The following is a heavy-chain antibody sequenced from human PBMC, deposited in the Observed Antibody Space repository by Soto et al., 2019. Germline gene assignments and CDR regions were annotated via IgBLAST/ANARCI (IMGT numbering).Heavy chain of an antibody. V-gene: IGHV3-23*01. Sequence: EVQLLESGGGLVQPGGSLRLSCAASGFTFSSYAMSWVRQAPGKGLEWVSAISGSGGSTYYADSVKGRFTISRDNSKNTLYLQMNSLRAEDTAVYYCAKQARGYCSGGSCYFWAFDIWGQGTMVTVSS. J-gene: IGHJ3*02. CDR1: GFTFSSYA. CDR2: ISGSGGST. D-gene: IGHD2-15*01. CDR3: AKQARGYCSGGSCYFWAFDI.